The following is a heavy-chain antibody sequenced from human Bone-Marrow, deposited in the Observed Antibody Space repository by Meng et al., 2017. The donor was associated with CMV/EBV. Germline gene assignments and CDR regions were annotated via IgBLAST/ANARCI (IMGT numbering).Heavy chain of an antibody. Sequence: QVPLGPAVDEGSVAEASVKVSCKFSGYIFTSNGIMWVRHGHGPGRGWMGWIIAYNGNTNYTQKLQVRVTMTTDTSTSKAYMELRSLKSADAAVYDCARERYPYSSSSDYWGQGTLVTVSS. CDR3: ARERYPYSSSSDY. V-gene: IGHV1-18*01. J-gene: IGHJ4*02. CDR1: GYIFTSNG. D-gene: IGHD6-6*01. CDR2: IIAYNGNT.